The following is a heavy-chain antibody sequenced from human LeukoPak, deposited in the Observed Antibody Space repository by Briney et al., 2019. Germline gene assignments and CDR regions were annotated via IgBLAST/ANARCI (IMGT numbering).Heavy chain of an antibody. CDR2: IRYDGSNK. CDR3: AKTRLGAARYYFDY. CDR1: GFTFSSYG. V-gene: IGHV3-30*02. J-gene: IGHJ4*02. D-gene: IGHD3-16*01. Sequence: GGSLRLSCAASGFTFSSYGMHWVRQAPGKGLDWVAFIRYDGSNKYYADSVKGRFTISRDNSKNTLYLQMNSLRAEDTAVYYCAKTRLGAARYYFDYWGQGTLVTVSS.